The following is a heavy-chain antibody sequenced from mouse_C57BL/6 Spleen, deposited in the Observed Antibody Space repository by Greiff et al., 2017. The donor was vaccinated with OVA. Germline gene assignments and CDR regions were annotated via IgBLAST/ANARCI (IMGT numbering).Heavy chain of an antibody. V-gene: IGHV7-3*01. J-gene: IGHJ4*01. CDR3: ARYYYGSRYYAMDY. Sequence: EVKLQESGGGLVQPGGSLSLSCAASGFTFTDYYMSWVRQPPGKALEWLGFIRNKANGYTTEYSASVKGRFTISRDNSQSILYLQMNALRAEDSATYYCARYYYGSRYYAMDYWGQGTSVTVSS. D-gene: IGHD1-1*01. CDR1: GFTFTDYY. CDR2: IRNKANGYTT.